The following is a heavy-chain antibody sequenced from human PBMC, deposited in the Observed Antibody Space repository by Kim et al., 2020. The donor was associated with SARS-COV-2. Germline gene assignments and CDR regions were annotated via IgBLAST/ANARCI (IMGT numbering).Heavy chain of an antibody. CDR1: GFSLSTTGMC. CDR2: IDWDDDK. D-gene: IGHD4-17*01. CDR3: ARLPRYGDYPFGVNYYYGMDV. V-gene: IGHV2-70*01. J-gene: IGHJ6*02. Sequence: SGPTLVKPTQTLTLTCTFSGFSLSTTGMCVSWIRQPPGKALEWLALIDWDDDKYYSTSLKTRLTISTDTSKNQVVLTMTNMDPVDTATYYCARLPRYGDYPFGVNYYYGMDVWGQGTTVTVSS.